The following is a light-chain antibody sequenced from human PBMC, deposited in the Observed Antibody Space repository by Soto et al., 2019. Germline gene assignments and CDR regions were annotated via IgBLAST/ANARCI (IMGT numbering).Light chain of an antibody. Sequence: DIQMTQSPSTLSASVGDRVTITCRASQSISSWLAWYQQKPGKAPKLLIYDASSLESGVPSRFSRSGSGTEFTLTISSLQPDDFATYYCQQYNSYSVTFGPGTKVDIK. CDR3: QQYNSYSVT. V-gene: IGKV1-5*01. CDR2: DAS. J-gene: IGKJ3*01. CDR1: QSISSW.